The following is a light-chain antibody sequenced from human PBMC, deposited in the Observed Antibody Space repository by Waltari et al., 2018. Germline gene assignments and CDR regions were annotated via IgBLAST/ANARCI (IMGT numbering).Light chain of an antibody. CDR2: AAS. CDR3: LQLYSYPLT. V-gene: IGKV1-9*01. CDR1: QDISSH. Sequence: IQLTQSPSPLSESVGDRVPITCRASQDISSHLAWYPQIPGKAPKLLIYAASTLQSGVPSRFGGSGSGTDFTLTISSLQPEDFATFYCLQLYSYPLTFGGGTKVEIK. J-gene: IGKJ4*01.